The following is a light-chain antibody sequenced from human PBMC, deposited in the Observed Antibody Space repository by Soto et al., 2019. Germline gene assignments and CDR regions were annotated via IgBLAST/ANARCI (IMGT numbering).Light chain of an antibody. V-gene: IGKV1-8*01. J-gene: IGKJ3*01. CDR1: QGISSY. CDR3: QQSYSTPHT. CDR2: AAS. Sequence: AIRMTQSPSSLSASTGDRVTITCRASQGISSYLAWYQQKPGKAPKLLIYAASNLQSGVPSRFSGSGSGTDFTLTISSLQHDDFAAYYCQQSYSTPHTFGPG.